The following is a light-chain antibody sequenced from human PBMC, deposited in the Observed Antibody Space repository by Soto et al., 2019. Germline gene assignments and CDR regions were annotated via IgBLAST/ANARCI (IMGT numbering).Light chain of an antibody. CDR3: MQPLQTPKT. J-gene: IGKJ1*01. CDR1: QSLLHSNGYNY. CDR2: LGS. V-gene: IGKV2-28*01. Sequence: DIVMTQSPLSLPVTPGEPASISCRSSQSLLHSNGYNYLDWYLQKPGQSPQLLIYLGSNRASGVPDRVSGSGSGTDFTLKISRVEADDVGVYYCMQPLQTPKTFGQGTKVEIQ.